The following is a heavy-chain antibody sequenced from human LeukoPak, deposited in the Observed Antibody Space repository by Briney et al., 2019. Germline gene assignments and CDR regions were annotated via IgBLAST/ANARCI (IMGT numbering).Heavy chain of an antibody. D-gene: IGHD1-14*01. CDR3: ARDTRPGANFDY. V-gene: IGHV4-30-4*01. Sequence: SETLSLTCTVSGGSISSGDYYWSWMRQPPGKGVEWIGYIYYSGSTYYNPSLKSRVTISVDTSKNQFSLKLSSVTAADTAVYYCARDTRPGANFDYWGQGTLVTVSS. CDR1: GGSISSGDYY. CDR2: IYYSGST. J-gene: IGHJ4*02.